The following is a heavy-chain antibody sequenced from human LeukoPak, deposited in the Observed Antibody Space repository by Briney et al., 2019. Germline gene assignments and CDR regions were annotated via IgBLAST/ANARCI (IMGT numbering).Heavy chain of an antibody. CDR3: YVSGWTEDIDN. CDR2: ISDNGGMT. J-gene: IGHJ4*02. CDR1: GITLSSHA. V-gene: IGHV3-64D*06. Sequence: GGSLSLSCSASGITLSSHALHWVRQAPGKGVEYVSAISDNGGMTFYADSLKGRFTISRDNSKNTLYLQMSRLRAEDTAVYNCYVSGWTEDIDNWGQGTLVTVSS. D-gene: IGHD6-19*01.